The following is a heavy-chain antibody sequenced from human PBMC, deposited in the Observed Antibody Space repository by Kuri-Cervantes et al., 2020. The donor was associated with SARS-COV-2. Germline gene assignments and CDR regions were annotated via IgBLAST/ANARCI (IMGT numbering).Heavy chain of an antibody. J-gene: IGHJ4*02. CDR3: ARAGGGWYYVY. V-gene: IGHV3-48*03. Sequence: GESLKISCAASGFTFSSYEMNWVRQAPGEGLEWISYISDSGSTVYYADSVKGRFTISRDNAWNSLYLEMNNLRAEDTAVYYCARAGGGWYYVYWGQGTLVTFSS. CDR2: ISDSGSTV. CDR1: GFTFSSYE. D-gene: IGHD6-19*01.